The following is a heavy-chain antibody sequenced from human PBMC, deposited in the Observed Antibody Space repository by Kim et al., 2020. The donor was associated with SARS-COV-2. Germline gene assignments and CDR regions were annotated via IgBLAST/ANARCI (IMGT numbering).Heavy chain of an antibody. D-gene: IGHD3-9*01. CDR3: AREAFPHRLRYFDWWNYYYGMDV. CDR1: GGTFSSYA. J-gene: IGHJ6*02. Sequence: SVKVSCKASGGTFSSYAISWVRQAPGQGLEWMGGIIPIFGTANYAQKFQGRVTITADESTSTAYMELSSLRSEDTAVYYCAREAFPHRLRYFDWWNYYYGMDVWGQGTTVTVSS. CDR2: IIPIFGTA. V-gene: IGHV1-69*13.